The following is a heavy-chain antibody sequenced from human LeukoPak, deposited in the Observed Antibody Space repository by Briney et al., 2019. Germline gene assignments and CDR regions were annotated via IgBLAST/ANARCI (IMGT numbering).Heavy chain of an antibody. CDR1: GFTFSDYY. CDR2: ISSSSSYT. CDR3: ARAHYYDSSGPSWYFDL. V-gene: IGHV3-11*05. D-gene: IGHD3-22*01. Sequence: GGSLRLSCAASGFTFSDYYMSWIRQAPGKGLEWVSYISSSSSYTNYADSVKGRFTISRDNAKNSLYLQMNSLRAEDTAVYYCARAHYYDSSGPSWYFDLWGRGTLVTVSS. J-gene: IGHJ2*01.